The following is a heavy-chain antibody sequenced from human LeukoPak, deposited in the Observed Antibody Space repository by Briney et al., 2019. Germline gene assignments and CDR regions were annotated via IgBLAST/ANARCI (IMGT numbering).Heavy chain of an antibody. CDR3: ARDREEKARIGGMDV. V-gene: IGHV3-7*01. J-gene: IGHJ6*02. CDR1: GFTFSNYR. D-gene: IGHD3-16*01. Sequence: QPGGSLSLSCAASGFTFSNYRMTWVRQAPGKGLEWVANIKEDGSEKFYVDSVKGRFTISRDNAKNSLYLQMNSLRAEDTATYYCARDREEKARIGGMDVWGQGTTVIVSS. CDR2: IKEDGSEK.